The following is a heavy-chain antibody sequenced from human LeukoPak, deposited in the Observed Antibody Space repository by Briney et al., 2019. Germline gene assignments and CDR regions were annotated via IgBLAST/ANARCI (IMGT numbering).Heavy chain of an antibody. CDR3: AKDPYSDFWSGYYFFGY. Sequence: PGGSLRLSCAASGFTFANYAMSWVRQAPGKGLEWVSGVSGSGGFTYYADSVKGRFTISRDNSKSTLYMQMSSLRAEDTALYYCAKDPYSDFWSGYYFFGYWGQGTLATVSS. CDR1: GFTFANYA. V-gene: IGHV3-23*01. CDR2: VSGSGGFT. J-gene: IGHJ4*02. D-gene: IGHD3-3*01.